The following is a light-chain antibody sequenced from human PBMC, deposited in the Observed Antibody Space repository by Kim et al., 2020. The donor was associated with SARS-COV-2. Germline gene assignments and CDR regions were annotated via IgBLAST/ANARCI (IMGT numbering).Light chain of an antibody. CDR3: NSRDSSGNHWV. J-gene: IGLJ3*02. CDR1: SLRSYY. Sequence: SSELTQDPAVSVALGQTVRITCQGDSLRSYYASWYQQKPGQAPVLVMHGKNNRPSGIPDRFSGSSSGNTASLTITGAQAEDEADYYCNSRDSSGNHWVFGGGTQLTVL. V-gene: IGLV3-19*01. CDR2: GKN.